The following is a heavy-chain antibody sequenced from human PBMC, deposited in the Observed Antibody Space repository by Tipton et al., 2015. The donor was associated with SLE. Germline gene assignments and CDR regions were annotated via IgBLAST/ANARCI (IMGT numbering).Heavy chain of an antibody. CDR1: GASMTNGDFY. CDR2: IFYSGYT. D-gene: IGHD3-3*02. Sequence: TLSLTCSVSGASMTNGDFYWSWIRQHPGKGLEWVGDIFYSGYTYYNPSLNSRLTLSVDTSKNDFSLKLTSVTAADTAVYYCARVGRTFGRLGYFYYMDVWGKGTTVTVSS. V-gene: IGHV4-31*03. J-gene: IGHJ6*03. CDR3: ARVGRTFGRLGYFYYMDV.